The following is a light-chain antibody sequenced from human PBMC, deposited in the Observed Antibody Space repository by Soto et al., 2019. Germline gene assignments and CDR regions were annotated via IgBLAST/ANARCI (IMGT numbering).Light chain of an antibody. CDR1: QSISSY. CDR2: AAS. V-gene: IGKV1-39*01. Sequence: DIQMTQSPSSLSASVGDRVTITCRASQSISSYLNWYQEKPGKAPKLLIYAASTLHRGVPPRFSGSGSGTDFTLTISSLQPEDFATYYCQQSYIIPWTFGQGIKVETK. CDR3: QQSYIIPWT. J-gene: IGKJ1*01.